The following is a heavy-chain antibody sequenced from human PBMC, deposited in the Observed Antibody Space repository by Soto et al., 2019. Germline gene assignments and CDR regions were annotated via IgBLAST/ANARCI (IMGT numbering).Heavy chain of an antibody. D-gene: IGHD3-22*01. CDR2: IYYSGST. CDR1: GGSISSSSYY. V-gene: IGHV4-39*01. CDR3: ARVYDSSGYYVFSGFDY. J-gene: IGHJ4*02. Sequence: SETLSLTCTVSGGSISSSSYYWGWIRQPPGKGLEWIGSIYYSGSTYYNPSLKSRVTISVDTSKNQFSLKLSSVTAADTAVYYCARVYDSSGYYVFSGFDYWGQGTLVTVSS.